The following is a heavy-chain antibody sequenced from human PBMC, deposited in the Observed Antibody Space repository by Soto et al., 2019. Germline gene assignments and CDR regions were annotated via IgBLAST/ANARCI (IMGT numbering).Heavy chain of an antibody. CDR1: GYTFISYA. D-gene: IGHD3-10*01. J-gene: IGHJ4*02. CDR2: VNPATGHT. CDR3: AREGWFLDD. V-gene: IGHV1-3*05. Sequence: QVQLVQSGAEERKPGASVKLSCRASGYTFISYAIHWVRQAPGQRLEWMGWVNPATGHTEYSQKFQGRVTITRDTSAKTGYMALSSLRSEDTAVYYCAREGWFLDDCGQGTLVTVSS.